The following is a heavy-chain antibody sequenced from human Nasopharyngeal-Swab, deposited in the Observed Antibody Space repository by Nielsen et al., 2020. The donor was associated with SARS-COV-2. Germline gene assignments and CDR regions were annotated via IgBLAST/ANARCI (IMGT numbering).Heavy chain of an antibody. D-gene: IGHD1-26*01. CDR2: IKQDGSEK. CDR3: AKDESGYTGTYGALDI. CDR1: GFTFSSYW. V-gene: IGHV3-7*01. J-gene: IGHJ3*02. Sequence: GESLKISCAASGFTFSSYWMSWVRQAPGKGLEWVANIKQDGSEKYYVDSVKGRFTISRDNAKNSLYLQMNSLRAEDTAVYYCAKDESGYTGTYGALDIWGQGTMVTVSS.